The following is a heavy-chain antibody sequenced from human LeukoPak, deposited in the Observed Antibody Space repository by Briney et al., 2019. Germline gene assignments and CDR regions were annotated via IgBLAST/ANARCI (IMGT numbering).Heavy chain of an antibody. CDR3: AKDQVMATIPDYFDY. Sequence: PGGSLRLSCAASGFTFSNYWMHWVRQAPGKGLEWVAFIRYDGSNKYYADSVKGRFTISRDNSKNTLYLQMNSLRAEDTAVYYCAKDQVMATIPDYFDYWGQGTLVTVSS. J-gene: IGHJ4*02. CDR2: IRYDGSNK. D-gene: IGHD5-24*01. V-gene: IGHV3-30*02. CDR1: GFTFSNYW.